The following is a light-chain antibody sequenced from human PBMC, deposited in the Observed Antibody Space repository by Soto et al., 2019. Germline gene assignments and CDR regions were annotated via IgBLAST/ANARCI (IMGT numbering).Light chain of an antibody. CDR2: GTS. CDR1: QTIKSRS. Sequence: EIVLTQSPGTLFLSPGERGTLSCRASQTIKSRSLAWYQQKPGQAPRRLIYGTSGRPTNIPDRFSASGSGTDFTLTISRLEPEDFAVYYCQQYGHSPLTFGGGTKVEIK. V-gene: IGKV3-20*01. J-gene: IGKJ4*01. CDR3: QQYGHSPLT.